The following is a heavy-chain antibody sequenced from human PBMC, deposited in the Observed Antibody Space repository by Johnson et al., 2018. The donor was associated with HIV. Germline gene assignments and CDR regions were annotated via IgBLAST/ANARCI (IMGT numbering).Heavy chain of an antibody. CDR2: IRYDGSDK. J-gene: IGHJ3*02. V-gene: IGHV3-30*02. D-gene: IGHD1-14*01. Sequence: QVPLVESGGGVVQPGGSLRLSCVASFFSFSSFYMHLVRQAPGKGLEWVAFIRYDGSDKYYADSVKGRVTISRDNSKNTLYLQINSLRAEETAVYYCAKDLNAENGNPDAVEIWGQGTMVSVSS. CDR3: AKDLNAENGNPDAVEI. CDR1: FFSFSSFY.